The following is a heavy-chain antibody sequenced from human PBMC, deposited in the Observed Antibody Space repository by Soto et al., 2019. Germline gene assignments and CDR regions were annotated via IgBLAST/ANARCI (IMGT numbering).Heavy chain of an antibody. CDR1: GFSLTTSGVG. CDR2: IYWDDDK. D-gene: IGHD3-3*01. Sequence: QITLNESGPTVVRPTETLTLTCRFSGFSLTTSGVGVGWIRQSPGKAPEWLALIYWDDDKRYSASLKSRLTITKDTSKNQVVLTVSDLYPTDTATYYCAHRVLRTVFGLVTTTAIYFDFWGQGTPVAGSS. V-gene: IGHV2-5*02. J-gene: IGHJ4*02. CDR3: AHRVLRTVFGLVTTTAIYFDF.